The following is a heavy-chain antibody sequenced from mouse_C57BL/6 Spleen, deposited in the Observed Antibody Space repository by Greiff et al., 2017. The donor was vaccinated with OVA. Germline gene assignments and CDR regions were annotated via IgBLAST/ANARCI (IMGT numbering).Heavy chain of an antibody. CDR3: ARSGSTGYYFDY. D-gene: IGHD4-1*02. V-gene: IGHV1-80*01. Sequence: LVESGAELVKPGASVKISCKASGYAFSSYWMNWVKQRPGKGLEWIGQIYPGDGDTNYNGKFKGKATLTADKSSSTAYMQLSSLTSEDSAVYFCARSGSTGYYFDYWGQGTTLTVSS. J-gene: IGHJ2*01. CDR2: IYPGDGDT. CDR1: GYAFSSYW.